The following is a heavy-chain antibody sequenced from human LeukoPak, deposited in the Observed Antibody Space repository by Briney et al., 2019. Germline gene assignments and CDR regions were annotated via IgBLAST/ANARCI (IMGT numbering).Heavy chain of an antibody. CDR1: GFTFSTSG. V-gene: IGHV3-30*02. J-gene: IGHJ3*02. CDR2: IRNDGNKY. D-gene: IGHD5-18*01. CDR3: ARARSSYGYGDAFDI. Sequence: GGSLRLSCVASGFTFSTSGMHWVRQSPGKGLDWVAFIRNDGNKYNYAESVKGRFTISRDNSKNTLYLQMNSLRAEDTAVYYCARARSSYGYGDAFDIWGQGTMVTVSS.